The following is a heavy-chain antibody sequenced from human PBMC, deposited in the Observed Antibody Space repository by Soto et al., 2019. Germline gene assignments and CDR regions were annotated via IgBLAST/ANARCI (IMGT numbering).Heavy chain of an antibody. V-gene: IGHV3-23*01. CDR3: AKSSSGAPYYGMGV. Sequence: PGGSLRLSCAASGFTFSSYAMNWVRQAPGRGLEWVAGISASGGDTSYADSAKGRFTISRDNSKDTLYLQMISLRAEDTAVYYCAKSSSGAPYYGMGVWGQGXTVTVS. D-gene: IGHD1-26*01. CDR1: GFTFSSYA. J-gene: IGHJ6*02. CDR2: ISASGGDT.